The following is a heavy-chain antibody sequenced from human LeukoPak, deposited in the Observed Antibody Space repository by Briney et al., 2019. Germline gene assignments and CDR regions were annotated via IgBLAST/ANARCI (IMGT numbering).Heavy chain of an antibody. CDR2: IYYSGST. CDR1: GGSISSSSYY. V-gene: IGHV4-39*07. J-gene: IGHJ3*02. D-gene: IGHD5-12*01. Sequence: PSETLSLTCTVSGGSISSSSYYWGWIRQPPGKGLEWIGSIYYSGSTYYNPSLKSRVTISVDTSKKQFSLNLYSVTAADTAVYYCARDLGFAGNDYEGALEIWGQGTMVSVSS. CDR3: ARDLGFAGNDYEGALEI.